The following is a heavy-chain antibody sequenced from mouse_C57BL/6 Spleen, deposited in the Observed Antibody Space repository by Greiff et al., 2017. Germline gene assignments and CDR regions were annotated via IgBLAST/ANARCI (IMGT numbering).Heavy chain of an antibody. J-gene: IGHJ3*01. CDR1: GFNIKDYY. D-gene: IGHD1-2*01. CDR3: TTAPRGPLYGRQFAY. CDR2: IDPEDGDT. V-gene: IGHV14-1*01. Sequence: EVKLQESGAELVRPGASVKLSCTASGFNIKDYYMHWVKQRPEQGLEWIGRIDPEDGDTEYAPKFQGKATMTADTSSNTAYLQLSSLTSEDTAVYYCTTAPRGPLYGRQFAYWGQGTLVTVSA.